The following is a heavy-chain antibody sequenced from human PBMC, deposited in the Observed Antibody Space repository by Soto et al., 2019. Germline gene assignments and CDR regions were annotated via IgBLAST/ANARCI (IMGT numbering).Heavy chain of an antibody. CDR1: GGTFNSYA. J-gene: IGHJ6*02. Sequence: QVQLVQSGAEVKKPGSSVKVSCKASGGTFNSYAISWVRQAPGQGLEWMGGIIPIFGTADYAQKFQGRITITADESTSTAYMELSSLRSEDTAVYYCASHWGQAKRYYYYGMDFWGQGTTVTVSS. CDR3: ASHWGQAKRYYYYGMDF. V-gene: IGHV1-69*12. D-gene: IGHD7-27*01. CDR2: IIPIFGTA.